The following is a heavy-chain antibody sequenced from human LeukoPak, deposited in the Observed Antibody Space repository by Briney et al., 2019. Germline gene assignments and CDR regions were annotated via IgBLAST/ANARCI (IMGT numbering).Heavy chain of an antibody. CDR2: IYPGDSDT. J-gene: IGHJ3*02. CDR1: GYSFTSYW. V-gene: IGHV5-51*01. Sequence: GESPKISCKGSGYSFTSYWIGWVRQMPGKGLEWMGIIYPGDSDTRYSPSFQGQVTISADKSISTAYLQWGSLKASDTAMYYCARRPYDSSGYYRNDAFDIWGQGTMVTVSS. D-gene: IGHD3-22*01. CDR3: ARRPYDSSGYYRNDAFDI.